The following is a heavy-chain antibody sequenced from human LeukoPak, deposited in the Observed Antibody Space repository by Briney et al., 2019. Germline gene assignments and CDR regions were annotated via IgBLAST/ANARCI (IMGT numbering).Heavy chain of an antibody. V-gene: IGHV3-48*01. CDR3: VGSKAPFFYFDY. CDR1: GFTFSAYS. Sequence: GGSLRLPCAASGFTFSAYSLRWVRQAPGKGLEWLSYISSTGSTIYYAGSVKGRFTISRDNAKNSLYLQMNSLRAEDTAVYYCVGSKAPFFYFDYWGQGILVTVSS. CDR2: ISSTGSTI. D-gene: IGHD2/OR15-2a*01. J-gene: IGHJ4*02.